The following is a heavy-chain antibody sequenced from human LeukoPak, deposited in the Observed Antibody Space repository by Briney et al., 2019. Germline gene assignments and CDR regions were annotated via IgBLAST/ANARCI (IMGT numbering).Heavy chain of an antibody. J-gene: IGHJ4*02. D-gene: IGHD1-26*01. CDR2: IIPIFGTA. V-gene: IGHV1-69*06. Sequence: GASVKVSCKASGYTFTSYDINWVRQAPGQGLEWMGGIIPIFGTANYAQKFQGRVTITADKSTSTAYMELSSLRSEDTAVYYCARDLRGSYYYYFDYWGQGTLVTVSS. CDR1: GYTFTSYD. CDR3: ARDLRGSYYYYFDY.